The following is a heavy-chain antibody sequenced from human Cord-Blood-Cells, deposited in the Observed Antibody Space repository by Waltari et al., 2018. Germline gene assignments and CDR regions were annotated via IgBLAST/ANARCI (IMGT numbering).Heavy chain of an antibody. J-gene: IGHJ4*02. V-gene: IGHV4-34*01. CDR3: ATLAVLAARLDY. D-gene: IGHD6-6*01. Sequence: QVQLQQWGAGLLKPSEPLSPTCAVYGGSFIGYYWSWNRTPPGKGLEWIGEINHSGSTNYNPSLKRRVTISVDTSKNQFSLKLGSVTAADTAVYYCATLAVLAARLDYWGQGTLVTVSS. CDR2: INHSGST. CDR1: GGSFIGYY.